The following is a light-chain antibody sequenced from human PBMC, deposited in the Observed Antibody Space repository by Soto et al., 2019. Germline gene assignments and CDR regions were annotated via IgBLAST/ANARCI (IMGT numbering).Light chain of an antibody. CDR3: SSYTSSSTLYV. Sequence: QSALTQSASVSGSPGQSITISCTGTSSDVGDNNYVSWYQQHPGKAPKLMIYDVTNRPSGISNRFSGSKSGNTASLTISGLQAEDEADYYCSSYTSSSTLYVFGTGTKLTVL. CDR2: DVT. CDR1: SSDVGDNNY. J-gene: IGLJ1*01. V-gene: IGLV2-14*01.